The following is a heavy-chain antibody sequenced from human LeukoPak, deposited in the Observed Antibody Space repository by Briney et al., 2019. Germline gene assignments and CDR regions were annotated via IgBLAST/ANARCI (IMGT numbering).Heavy chain of an antibody. CDR2: INAGNGNT. D-gene: IGHD1-26*01. J-gene: IGHJ4*02. Sequence: PGGSLRLSCAASGYTFTSYAMHWVRQAPGQRLEWMGCINAGNGNTKYSQKFQGRVTITRDTSASTAYMELSSLRSEDTAVYYCARSPSGSFDYFDYWGQGTLVTVSS. V-gene: IGHV1-3*01. CDR3: ARSPSGSFDYFDY. CDR1: GYTFTSYA.